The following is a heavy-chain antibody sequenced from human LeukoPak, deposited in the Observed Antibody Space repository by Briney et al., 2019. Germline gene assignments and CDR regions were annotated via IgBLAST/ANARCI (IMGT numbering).Heavy chain of an antibody. CDR3: ARDLLYCSGGSCYSLDAFDI. V-gene: IGHV1-18*04. CDR2: ISAYNGNT. D-gene: IGHD2-15*01. CDR1: GYTFTRYG. J-gene: IGHJ3*02. Sequence: GASVKVSCKASGYTFTRYGISWVRQAPGQGLEWMGWISAYNGNTNYAQKLQGRVTMTTDTSTSTAYMELRSLRSDDTAVYYCARDLLYCSGGSCYSLDAFDIWGQGPMVTVSS.